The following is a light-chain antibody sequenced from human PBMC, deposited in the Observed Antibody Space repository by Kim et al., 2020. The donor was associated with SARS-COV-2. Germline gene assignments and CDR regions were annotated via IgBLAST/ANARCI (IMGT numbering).Light chain of an antibody. J-gene: IGKJ5*01. CDR2: AAS. V-gene: IGKV1-39*01. CDR1: QRIGSH. CDR3: HQSHNLPRT. Sequence: DIQMTQSPSSLSASLGDSVTITCRTSQRIGSHLSWYQQKEGRPPKLLIYAASSLQSGVPSRFSGSGSGTDFTLTISSLQPEDFATYYSHQSHNLPRTFGLGTRLEIK.